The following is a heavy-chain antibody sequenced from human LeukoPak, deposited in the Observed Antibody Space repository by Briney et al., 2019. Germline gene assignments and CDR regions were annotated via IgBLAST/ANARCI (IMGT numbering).Heavy chain of an antibody. D-gene: IGHD5-12*01. V-gene: IGHV1-2*02. CDR1: GYTFTSYY. CDR2: IDPNSGGT. J-gene: IGHJ4*02. Sequence: ASVKVSCKASGYTFTSYYMHWVRQAPGQGLEWMGWIDPNSGGTNYAQKFQGRVTMTRDTSISTAYMELSRLRSDDTAVYYCARYPSSGYDFLTPDFDYWGQGTLVTVSS. CDR3: ARYPSSGYDFLTPDFDY.